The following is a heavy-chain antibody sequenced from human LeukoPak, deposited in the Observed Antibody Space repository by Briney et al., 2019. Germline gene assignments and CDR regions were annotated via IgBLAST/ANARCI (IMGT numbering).Heavy chain of an antibody. Sequence: SETLSLTCTVSGGSISSGSYYWSWIRQPAGKGLEWIGRIYTSGSTNYNPSLKSRVTISVDTTKNQFSLKLSSVTAADTAVYYCARIPSLGRYYFDYWGQGTLVTVSS. J-gene: IGHJ4*02. V-gene: IGHV4-61*02. D-gene: IGHD3-16*01. CDR1: GGSISSGSYY. CDR3: ARIPSLGRYYFDY. CDR2: IYTSGST.